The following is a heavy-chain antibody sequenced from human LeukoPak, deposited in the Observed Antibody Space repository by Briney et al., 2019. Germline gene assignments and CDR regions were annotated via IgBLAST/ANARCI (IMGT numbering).Heavy chain of an antibody. Sequence: PGGSLRLSCAASGFTFSSYSMNWVRQAPGKGLEWVSSISSSSSYIYYADSVKGRFTISRDNAKNSLFLQMNSLRAEDTAVYYCTRDGEYSSSPEFDCWGQGTLVTVSS. CDR1: GFTFSSYS. CDR3: TRDGEYSSSPEFDC. J-gene: IGHJ4*02. CDR2: ISSSSSYI. V-gene: IGHV3-21*04. D-gene: IGHD6-6*01.